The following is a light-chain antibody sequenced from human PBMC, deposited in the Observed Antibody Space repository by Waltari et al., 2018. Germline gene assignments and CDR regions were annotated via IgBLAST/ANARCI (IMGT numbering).Light chain of an antibody. V-gene: IGLV2-23*02. J-gene: IGLJ1*01. CDR2: EVP. Sequence: QSALTQPASVSGSPGQSLTISCTGPSSDVGNFNLVSWYQQHPGKLPKLIIYEVPKRPSGVSNHFSGSKSGNTASLTISGLRAEDEADYYCCSYAGSRTYVFGTGTKVTVL. CDR3: CSYAGSRTYV. CDR1: SSDVGNFNL.